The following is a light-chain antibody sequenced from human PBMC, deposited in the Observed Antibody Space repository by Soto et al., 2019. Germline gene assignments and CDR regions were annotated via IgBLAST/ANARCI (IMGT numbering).Light chain of an antibody. V-gene: IGKV1-39*01. CDR2: AAS. CDR1: QTVNNY. CDR3: QQSYTSLQT. J-gene: IGKJ2*01. Sequence: DIQLTQSPSSLSASVGDTVTITCRAGQTVNNYLNWYQHKPGEVPKLLIYAASSLQSGVPSRFSATASGTDFTLTILNLHPEDFGTYYCQQSYTSLQTFGQGTKLEIK.